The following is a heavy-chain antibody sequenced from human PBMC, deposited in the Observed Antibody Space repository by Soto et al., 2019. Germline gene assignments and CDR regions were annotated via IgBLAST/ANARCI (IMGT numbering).Heavy chain of an antibody. CDR3: ARGKDGYFYYYYGMDV. D-gene: IGHD5-12*01. CDR2: INHSGST. J-gene: IGHJ6*02. CDR1: GGSFSGYY. Sequence: SETLSLTCAVYGGSFSGYYWSWIRQPPGKGLEWIGEINHSGSTNYNPSLKSRVTISVDTSKNQFSLKLSSVTAADTAVYYCARGKDGYFYYYYGMDVWGQGTTVTVSS. V-gene: IGHV4-34*01.